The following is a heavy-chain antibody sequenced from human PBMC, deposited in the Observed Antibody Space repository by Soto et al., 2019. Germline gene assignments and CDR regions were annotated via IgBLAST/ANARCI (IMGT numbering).Heavy chain of an antibody. Sequence: QIPLVQSGAEVKKPGASVKVSCKASGYTFTTYGISWVRQAPGQGLEWMGWISGDNGNTKYAQKFQGRVTMTTDTSTSTAYMEVRSLRSDDTAVYYCARDSISMIVVVTQYYQYGMDVWGQGTTVTVSS. CDR2: ISGDNGNT. J-gene: IGHJ6*02. CDR1: GYTFTTYG. D-gene: IGHD3-22*01. CDR3: ARDSISMIVVVTQYYQYGMDV. V-gene: IGHV1-18*01.